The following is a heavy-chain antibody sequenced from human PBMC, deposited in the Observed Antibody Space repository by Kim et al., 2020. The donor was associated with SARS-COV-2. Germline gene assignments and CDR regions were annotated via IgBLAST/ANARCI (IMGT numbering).Heavy chain of an antibody. Sequence: ASVKVSCKVSGYTLTELSMHWVRQAPGKGLDWMGGFDPEDGETIYAQKFQGRVTMTEDTSTDTAYMELSSLRSEDTAVYYCATVVPYRIAAAANWYFDLWGRGTLVTVSS. CDR1: GYTLTELS. J-gene: IGHJ2*01. CDR2: FDPEDGET. V-gene: IGHV1-24*01. D-gene: IGHD6-13*01. CDR3: ATVVPYRIAAAANWYFDL.